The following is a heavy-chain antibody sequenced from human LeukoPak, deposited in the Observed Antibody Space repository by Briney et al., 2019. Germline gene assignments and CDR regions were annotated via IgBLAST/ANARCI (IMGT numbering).Heavy chain of an antibody. V-gene: IGHV3-30*18. CDR2: ISYDGSNK. J-gene: IGHJ4*02. CDR1: GFTFSSYG. Sequence: GGSLRLSCAASGFTFSSYGMHWVRQAPGKGLEWVAVISYDGSNKYYADSVKGRFTISRDNSKNTLYLQINSLRAEDTAVYYCAKDIYYYDSSGLDYWGQGTLVTVSS. D-gene: IGHD3-22*01. CDR3: AKDIYYYDSSGLDY.